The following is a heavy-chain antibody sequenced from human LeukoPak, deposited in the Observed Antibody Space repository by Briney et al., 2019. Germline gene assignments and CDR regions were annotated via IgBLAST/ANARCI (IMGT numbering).Heavy chain of an antibody. CDR2: GSGSGSST. V-gene: IGHV3-23*01. Sequence: GGALRLSCAASGFTFSSNAMSWVRQAPGKGLEWVSGGSGSGSSTNYADSVKGRLTISRDNSQNTLYLQMNSLRAEDTAVYYCAKQYSPDYWGQGTLVTVSS. CDR1: GFTFSSNA. D-gene: IGHD6-6*01. J-gene: IGHJ4*02. CDR3: AKQYSPDY.